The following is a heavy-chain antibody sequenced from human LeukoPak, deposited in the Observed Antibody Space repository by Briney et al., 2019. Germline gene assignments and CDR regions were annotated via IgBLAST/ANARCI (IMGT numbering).Heavy chain of an antibody. CDR3: AKESGKFDY. J-gene: IGHJ4*02. CDR2: ISADGGSA. V-gene: IGHV3-43*02. Sequence: PGGSLRLSCVASGLTFGESAMHWVRQAPGKGLEWVSLISADGGSAFSADSVKGRFSISRDNSKNSLYLQMYSLRSEDTAMYYCAKESGKFDYWGQGTLVVVSS. CDR1: GLTFGESA.